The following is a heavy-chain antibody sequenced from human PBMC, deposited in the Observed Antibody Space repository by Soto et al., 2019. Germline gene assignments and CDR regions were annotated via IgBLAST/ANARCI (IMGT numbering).Heavy chain of an antibody. CDR1: AESFSGYY. J-gene: IGHJ6*02. Sequence: QVQLQQWGAGLLEPSGTLSLTCVVYAESFSGYYWTWIRQPPGKGLEWIGEISHSGGTNYNPSLKSRVTISVDTAKNQFSLNLSSVTAADTAVYYCARGWDGRDVWGQGTSVTVSS. V-gene: IGHV4-34*01. D-gene: IGHD7-27*01. CDR2: ISHSGGT. CDR3: ARGWDGRDV.